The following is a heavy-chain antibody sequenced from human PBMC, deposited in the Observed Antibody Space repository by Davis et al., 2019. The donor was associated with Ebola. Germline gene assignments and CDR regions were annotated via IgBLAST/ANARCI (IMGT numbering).Heavy chain of an antibody. CDR3: ARVFSSFDYYYYGMDV. CDR2: INHSRST. CDR1: GGSFSGYY. J-gene: IGHJ6*02. V-gene: IGHV4-34*01. Sequence: SETLSLTCAVYGGSFSGYYWSWIRQPPGKGLEWIGEINHSRSTNYNPSLKSRVTISVDTSKNQFSLKLSSVTAADTAVYYCARVFSSFDYYYYGMDVWGQGTTVTVSS. D-gene: IGHD6-6*01.